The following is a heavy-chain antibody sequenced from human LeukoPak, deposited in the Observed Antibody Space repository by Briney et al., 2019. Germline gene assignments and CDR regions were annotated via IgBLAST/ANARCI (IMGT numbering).Heavy chain of an antibody. Sequence: GESLRLSCAASGFTFSSYSMNWVRQAPGKGLEWVSSISSSSSYIYYADSVKGRFTISRDNAKNSLYLQMNSLRAEDTAVYYCARFPFDGDYVNYWGQGTLVTVSS. J-gene: IGHJ4*02. V-gene: IGHV3-21*01. CDR3: ARFPFDGDYVNY. CDR2: ISSSSSYI. CDR1: GFTFSSYS. D-gene: IGHD4-17*01.